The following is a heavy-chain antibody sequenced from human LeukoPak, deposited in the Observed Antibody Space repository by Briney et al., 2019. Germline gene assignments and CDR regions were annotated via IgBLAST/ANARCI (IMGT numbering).Heavy chain of an antibody. V-gene: IGHV4-30-4*01. J-gene: IGHJ1*01. Sequence: SETLSLTCTVSGGSINSGDYYWSWIRQPPGKGLEWIGYTYHSGSTYYNPSLKSRVTVSVDTSKNQFSLKLSSVTAADTAVYYCARVIAVAGDLEYFQHWGQGTLVTVSS. CDR1: GGSINSGDYY. CDR3: ARVIAVAGDLEYFQH. D-gene: IGHD6-13*01. CDR2: TYHSGST.